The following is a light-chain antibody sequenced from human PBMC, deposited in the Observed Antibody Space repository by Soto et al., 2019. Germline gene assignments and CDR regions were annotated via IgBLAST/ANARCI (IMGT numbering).Light chain of an antibody. J-gene: IGLJ1*01. V-gene: IGLV2-14*01. CDR3: SSYTSSSTLYV. CDR2: DVS. Sequence: QSVLTQPASVAGSPGQSITISCTGTSSDVGGYNYFSWDQQHPGKAPKLMIYDVSNRPSGVSNRFSGSKSGNTASLTISGLQAEDEADYYCSSYTSSSTLYVFGTGTKVTVL. CDR1: SSDVGGYNY.